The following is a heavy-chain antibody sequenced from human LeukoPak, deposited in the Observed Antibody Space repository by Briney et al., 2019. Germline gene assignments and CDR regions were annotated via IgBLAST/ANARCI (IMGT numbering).Heavy chain of an antibody. CDR1: GYTFTSYA. J-gene: IGHJ6*03. CDR3: ARGIIQYSSSWYLYMDV. CDR2: MNPNSGNT. D-gene: IGHD6-13*01. Sequence: ASVKVSCKASGYTFTSYAMNWVRQAPGQGLEWMGWMNPNSGNTGYAQKFQGRVIMARNTSISTAYMELSSLRSEDTAVYYCARGIIQYSSSWYLYMDVWGKGTTVTISS. V-gene: IGHV1-8*01.